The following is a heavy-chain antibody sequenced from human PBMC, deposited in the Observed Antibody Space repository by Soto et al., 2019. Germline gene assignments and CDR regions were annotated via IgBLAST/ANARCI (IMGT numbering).Heavy chain of an antibody. D-gene: IGHD6-19*01. Sequence: QVQLVKSGAEVKKPGASVKVSCKASGYTFTSYAMHWVRQAPGQRLEWMGWINAGNGNTKYSQKFQGRVTITRDTSASTAYMELSSLRSEDTAVYYCAREGGGWPKGGFDYWGQGTLVTVSS. J-gene: IGHJ4*02. V-gene: IGHV1-3*01. CDR2: INAGNGNT. CDR3: AREGGGWPKGGFDY. CDR1: GYTFTSYA.